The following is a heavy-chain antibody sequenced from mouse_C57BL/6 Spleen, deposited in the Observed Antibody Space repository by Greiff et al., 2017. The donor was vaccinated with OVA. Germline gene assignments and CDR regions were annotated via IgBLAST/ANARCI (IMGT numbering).Heavy chain of an antibody. CDR2: IYPGDGDT. Sequence: VQLQQSGPELVKPGASVKISCKASGYAFSSSWMNWVKQRPGKGLEWIGRIYPGDGDTNYNGKFKGKATLTADKSSSTAYMQLSSLTSEDSAVYFCARGVRSSYYAMDYWGQGTSVTVSS. V-gene: IGHV1-82*01. CDR1: GYAFSSSW. J-gene: IGHJ4*01. D-gene: IGHD1-3*01. CDR3: ARGVRSSYYAMDY.